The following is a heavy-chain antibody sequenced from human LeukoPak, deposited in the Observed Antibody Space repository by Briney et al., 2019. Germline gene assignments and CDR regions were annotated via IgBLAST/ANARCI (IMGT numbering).Heavy chain of an antibody. CDR1: GGSISIGGYY. CDR2: IYYSGST. Sequence: SETLSLTCTVSGGSISIGGYYWSWIRQHPGKGLEWIGYIYYSGSTYYNPSLKSQVTISVDTSKNQFSLKLSSVTAADTAVYYCARAYQLPRSFDIWGQGTMVTVSS. V-gene: IGHV4-31*01. CDR3: ARAYQLPRSFDI. D-gene: IGHD2-2*01. J-gene: IGHJ3*02.